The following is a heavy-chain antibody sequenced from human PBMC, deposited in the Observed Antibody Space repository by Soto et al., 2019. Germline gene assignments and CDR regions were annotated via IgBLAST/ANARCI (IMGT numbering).Heavy chain of an antibody. Sequence: QVQLVQSGAEVKKPGASVKVSCKASGYSFNTYAMHWVRQAPGQRLEWLAWINAGNVNTKYSQKFQGRLTVTRDTSVSTAYMELSSLTYEDTAVYYCARGMGQHLVMMSYYYAMDAWGQGTTVTVSS. J-gene: IGHJ6*02. CDR2: INAGNVNT. V-gene: IGHV1-3*01. CDR1: GYSFNTYA. D-gene: IGHD6-6*01. CDR3: ARGMGQHLVMMSYYYAMDA.